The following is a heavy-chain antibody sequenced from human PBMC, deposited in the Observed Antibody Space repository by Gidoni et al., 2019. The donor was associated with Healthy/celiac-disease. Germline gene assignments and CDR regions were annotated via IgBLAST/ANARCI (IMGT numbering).Heavy chain of an antibody. D-gene: IGHD3-3*01. CDR1: GRSFSGYY. J-gene: IGHJ3*02. CDR3: ARSRRRGYDFWSDDFDI. CDR2: INHSGST. V-gene: IGHV4-34*01. Sequence: QLQLQQRGAGLLKPSETLSLTCAVYGRSFSGYYWSWIRQPPGKGLEWIGEINHSGSTNYDTSIKSRVTISVDTSKNQFSMKLSSVSAADTAVYYCARSRRRGYDFWSDDFDIWGQGTMVTVSS.